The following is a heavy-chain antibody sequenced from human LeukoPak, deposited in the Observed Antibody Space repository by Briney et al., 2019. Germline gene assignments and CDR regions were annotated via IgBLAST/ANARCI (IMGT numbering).Heavy chain of an antibody. CDR1: GYTFTSYG. J-gene: IGHJ3*02. CDR2: ISAYNGNT. D-gene: IGHD3-3*01. Sequence: ASVKVSCKASGYTFTSYGISWVRQAPGQGFEWMGWISAYNGNTNYAQKLQGRVTMTTDTSTSTAYMELRSLRSEDTAVYYCARVIYYDFWSGFDAFDIWGQGTMVTVSS. V-gene: IGHV1-18*01. CDR3: ARVIYYDFWSGFDAFDI.